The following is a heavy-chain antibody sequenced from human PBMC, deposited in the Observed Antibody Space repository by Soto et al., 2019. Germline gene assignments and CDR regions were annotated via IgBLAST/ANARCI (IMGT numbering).Heavy chain of an antibody. Sequence: PGGSLRLSCAASGFTFSSYGMHWVRQAPGKGLEWVAVISYDGSNKYYADSVKGRFTISRDNSKNTLYLQMNSLRAEDTAVYYCATDLAVIVVGPPFFDYWGQGTLVTVSS. CDR2: ISYDGSNK. D-gene: IGHD3-22*01. V-gene: IGHV3-30*03. CDR1: GFTFSSYG. CDR3: ATDLAVIVVGPPFFDY. J-gene: IGHJ4*02.